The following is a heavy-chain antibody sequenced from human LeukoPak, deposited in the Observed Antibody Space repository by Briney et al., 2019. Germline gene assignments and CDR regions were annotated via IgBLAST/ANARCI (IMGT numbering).Heavy chain of an antibody. CDR1: GGSFSGYY. CDR3: ARQERPLPALIKWFDP. J-gene: IGHJ5*02. D-gene: IGHD2-2*01. CDR2: INHSGST. Sequence: SETLSLTCAVYGGSFSGYYWSWIRQPPGKGLEWIGEINHSGSTNYNPSLKSRVTISVDTSKNQFSLKLSSVTAEDTAVYYCARQERPLPALIKWFDPWGQGTLVTVSS. V-gene: IGHV4-34*01.